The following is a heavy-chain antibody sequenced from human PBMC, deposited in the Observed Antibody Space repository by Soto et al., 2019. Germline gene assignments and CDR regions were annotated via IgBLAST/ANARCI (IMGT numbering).Heavy chain of an antibody. Sequence: SVKDSCKAYGYTFNSYDINWVRQDTGQGLEWMGWMNPNSGNTGYAQKFQGRVTMTRNTSISTAYMELSSLRSEDTAVYYCARGVFLEWLLFDYWGQGTLVTVSS. J-gene: IGHJ4*02. CDR2: MNPNSGNT. CDR3: ARGVFLEWLLFDY. CDR1: GYTFNSYD. D-gene: IGHD3-3*01. V-gene: IGHV1-8*01.